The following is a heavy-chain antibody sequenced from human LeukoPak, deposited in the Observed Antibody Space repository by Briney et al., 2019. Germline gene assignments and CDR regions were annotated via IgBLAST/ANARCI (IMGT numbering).Heavy chain of an antibody. CDR1: GYTFTSYG. CDR2: ISAYNGNT. D-gene: IGHD3-22*01. V-gene: IGHV1-18*01. CDR3: ARDYYDSSGYYKLFDAFDI. J-gene: IGHJ3*02. Sequence: GASVKVSCKASGYTFTSYGISWVRQAPGQGLEWMGRISAYNGNTNYAQKFQGRVTMTRDMSTSTVYMELSSLRSEDTAVYYCARDYYDSSGYYKLFDAFDIWGQGTMVTVSS.